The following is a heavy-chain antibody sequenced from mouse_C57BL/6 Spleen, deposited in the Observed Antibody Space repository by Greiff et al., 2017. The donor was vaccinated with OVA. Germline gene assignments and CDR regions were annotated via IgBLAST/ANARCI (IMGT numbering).Heavy chain of an antibody. J-gene: IGHJ4*01. CDR3: ARGGAPLRRGMDY. D-gene: IGHD2-12*01. Sequence: QVQLQQSGAELVRPGTSVKVSCKASGYAFTNYLIEWVKQRPGQGLEWIGVINPGSGGTNYNEKFKGKATLTADKSSSTAYMQLSSLTSEDSAVYFCARGGAPLRRGMDYWGQGTSVTVSS. CDR1: GYAFTNYL. V-gene: IGHV1-54*01. CDR2: INPGSGGT.